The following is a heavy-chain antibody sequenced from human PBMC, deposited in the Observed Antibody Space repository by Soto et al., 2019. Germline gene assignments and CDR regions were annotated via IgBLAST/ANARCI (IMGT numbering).Heavy chain of an antibody. CDR2: INPNSGGT. V-gene: IGHV1-2*02. Sequence: ASVKVSCKASGYTFTGYYMHWVRQAPGQGLEWMGWINPNSGGTNYAQKFQGRVTMTRDTSISTAYMELSRLRSDDKAVYYCARESAAYCGGDCYSSYFDYWGQGTLVTVSS. CDR3: ARESAAYCGGDCYSSYFDY. J-gene: IGHJ4*02. D-gene: IGHD2-21*02. CDR1: GYTFTGYY.